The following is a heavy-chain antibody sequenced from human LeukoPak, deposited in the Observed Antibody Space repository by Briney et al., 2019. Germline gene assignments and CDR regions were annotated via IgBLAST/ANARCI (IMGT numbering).Heavy chain of an antibody. Sequence: GGSLRLSCATSGFIFSDYYMTWIRQAPGKGLEWVSHISSSGDTIYYADSVNGRFTISRDNAKNSVYLQMNSLRAEDTAAYYCAREDLDYDFWSGYLPDWGQGTLVTVSS. CDR3: AREDLDYDFWSGYLPD. V-gene: IGHV3-11*04. D-gene: IGHD3-3*01. J-gene: IGHJ4*02. CDR2: ISSSGDTI. CDR1: GFIFSDYY.